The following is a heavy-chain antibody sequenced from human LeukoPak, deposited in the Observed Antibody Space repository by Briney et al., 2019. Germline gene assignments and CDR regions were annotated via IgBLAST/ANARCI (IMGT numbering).Heavy chain of an antibody. V-gene: IGHV3-21*01. CDR1: GFTFSSYS. J-gene: IGHJ3*02. CDR2: ISSGSSYI. Sequence: GGSLRLSCAASGFTFSSYSMHWVRQAPGKGLEWVSSISSGSSYIFYADSVKGRFTISRDNAKNSLYLQMNSLRAEDTAVYYCARDYYDSSGPDAFDIWGQGTMVTVSS. D-gene: IGHD3-22*01. CDR3: ARDYYDSSGPDAFDI.